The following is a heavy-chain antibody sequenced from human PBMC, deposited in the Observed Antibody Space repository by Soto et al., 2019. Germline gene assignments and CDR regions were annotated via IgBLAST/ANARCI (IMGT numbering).Heavy chain of an antibody. Sequence: SSETLSLTCTVSGDSVSSVGFHWAWLRRPSGKGLEWIGYIYNGGSTYYRPSLESRMHTSLDATRNHYSLRLTSVTAADTAVYFCARAPVGLDTISYFDYWGQGKLVTVS. V-gene: IGHV4-30-4*01. D-gene: IGHD3-3*01. CDR1: GDSVSSVGFH. J-gene: IGHJ4*02. CDR3: ARAPVGLDTISYFDY. CDR2: IYNGGST.